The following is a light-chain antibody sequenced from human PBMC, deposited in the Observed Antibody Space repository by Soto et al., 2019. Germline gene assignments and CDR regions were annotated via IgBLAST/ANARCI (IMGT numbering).Light chain of an antibody. Sequence: QSALTQPASVSGSPGQSITISCTGTSSDVGGYNYVSWYQQHPGKAPKLRIYDVSNRPSGVSNRFSGSKSGNTASLTISGLQAEDEADYYCSSYTSSSTSYVFGTGPKVTVL. CDR1: SSDVGGYNY. CDR2: DVS. CDR3: SSYTSSSTSYV. J-gene: IGLJ1*01. V-gene: IGLV2-14*01.